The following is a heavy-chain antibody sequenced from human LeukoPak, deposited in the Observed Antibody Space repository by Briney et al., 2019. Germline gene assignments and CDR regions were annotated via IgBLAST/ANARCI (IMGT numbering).Heavy chain of an antibody. Sequence: GGSLRLSCAASGFTFSSYSMIWVRQAPGKGLEWVSSITSSSSYIYYADSVKGRFTISRDNAKNSLYLQMNSLRAEDTAVYYCARSEHYGDYGGEFGYWGQGTLVTVSS. D-gene: IGHD4-17*01. J-gene: IGHJ4*02. V-gene: IGHV3-21*01. CDR3: ARSEHYGDYGGEFGY. CDR1: GFTFSSYS. CDR2: ITSSSSYI.